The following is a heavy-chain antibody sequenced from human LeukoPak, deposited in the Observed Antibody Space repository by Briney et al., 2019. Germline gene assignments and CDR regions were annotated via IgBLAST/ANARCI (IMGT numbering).Heavy chain of an antibody. CDR3: ARGAALAIDY. J-gene: IGHJ4*02. CDR1: GGSVTSGSYY. CDR2: ISTSGST. D-gene: IGHD3-3*02. V-gene: IGHV4-61*02. Sequence: SETLSLTCSVSGGSVTSGSYYWSWIRQPAGKGLEWIGRISTSGSTNYNPSLKSRVTMSLDTSKNQFALKLNSLTAADTAVYYCARGAALAIDYWGQGALVAVSS.